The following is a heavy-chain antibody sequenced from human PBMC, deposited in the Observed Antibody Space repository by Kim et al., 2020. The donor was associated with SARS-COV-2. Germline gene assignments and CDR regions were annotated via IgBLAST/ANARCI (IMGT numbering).Heavy chain of an antibody. Sequence: SETLSLTCTVSGGSISSGGYYWSWIRQHPGKGLEWIGYIYYSGSTYYNPSLKSRVTISVDTSKNQFSLKLSSVTAADTAVYYCARVQNDYYYYGMDVWGQGTTVTVSS. V-gene: IGHV4-31*03. D-gene: IGHD1-1*01. CDR2: IYYSGST. J-gene: IGHJ6*02. CDR1: GGSISSGGYY. CDR3: ARVQNDYYYYGMDV.